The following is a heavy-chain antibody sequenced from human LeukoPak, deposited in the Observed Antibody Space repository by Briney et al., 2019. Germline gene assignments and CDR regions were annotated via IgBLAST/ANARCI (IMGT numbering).Heavy chain of an antibody. J-gene: IGHJ5*02. CDR2: INPSGGST. D-gene: IGHD6-19*01. CDR3: ARGQGQWLRWDWFDP. V-gene: IGHV1-46*01. Sequence: GASVKVSCKASGYTFTTYYMHWVRQAPGQGLEWMGIINPSGGSTSYAQKFQGRVTMTRNTSISTAYMELSSLRSEDTAVYYCARGQGQWLRWDWFDPWGQGTLVTVSS. CDR1: GYTFTTYY.